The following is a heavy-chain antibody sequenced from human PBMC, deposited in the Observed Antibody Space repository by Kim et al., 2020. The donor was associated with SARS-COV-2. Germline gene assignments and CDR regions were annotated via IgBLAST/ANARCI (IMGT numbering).Heavy chain of an antibody. Sequence: SETLSLICTVSGGSISSYYWSWIRQPPGKGLEWIGYIYYSGSTNYNPSLKSRVTISVDTSKNQFSLKLSSVTAADTAVYYCARLLLARGVIHFDYWGQGT. CDR2: IYYSGST. CDR1: GGSISSYY. CDR3: ARLLLARGVIHFDY. D-gene: IGHD3-10*01. V-gene: IGHV4-59*08. J-gene: IGHJ4*02.